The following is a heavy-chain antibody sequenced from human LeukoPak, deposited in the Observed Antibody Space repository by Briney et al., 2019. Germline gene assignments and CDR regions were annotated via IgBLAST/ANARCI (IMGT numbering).Heavy chain of an antibody. V-gene: IGHV4-39*01. D-gene: IGHD2-15*01. CDR2: IGYTGTT. J-gene: IGHJ5*02. Sequence: SETLSLTCSVSGDSMSRNVFVWGWIRQTPGKGLEYIGSIGYTGTTHYNPSLKSRVTISVDTSKAQFYLQLKSVTAADTGVYFCARRLDDFVDGEGLHHWFDPWGQGTLVTVS. CDR3: ARRLDDFVDGEGLHHWFDP. CDR1: GDSMSRNVFV.